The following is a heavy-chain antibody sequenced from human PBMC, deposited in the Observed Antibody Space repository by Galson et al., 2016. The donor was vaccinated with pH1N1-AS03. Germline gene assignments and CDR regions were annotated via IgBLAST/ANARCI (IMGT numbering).Heavy chain of an antibody. CDR2: IYPSDSDI. CDR3: ARLPVSATDPLYYFDL. Sequence: QSGAEVKKPGESLKISCKGSGYSFISYWIGWVRQMPGKGLELLGIIYPSDSDIRYSPSFQGQITISVDNTITTAFLQWTSLKPSDTGMYYCARLPVSATDPLYYFDLWGQGTLVTVSS. J-gene: IGHJ4*02. D-gene: IGHD2-15*01. V-gene: IGHV5-51*01. CDR1: GYSFISYW.